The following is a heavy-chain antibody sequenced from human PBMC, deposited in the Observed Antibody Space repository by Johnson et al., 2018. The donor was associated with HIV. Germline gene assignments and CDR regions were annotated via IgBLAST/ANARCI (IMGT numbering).Heavy chain of an antibody. CDR3: AKVARYGGSGQGAFEI. V-gene: IGHV3-11*04. CDR2: ISSSSSTI. CDR1: GFTFSDYY. D-gene: IGHD6-19*01. J-gene: IGHJ3*02. Sequence: QVQLVESGGGVVQPGRSLRLSCAASGFTFSDYYMSWIRQAPGKGLEWVSYISSSSSTICYADSVKGRLTISRDNAKNSLYLQMNSLRAEDTSVYYCAKVARYGGSGQGAFEIWGQGTLVTVSS.